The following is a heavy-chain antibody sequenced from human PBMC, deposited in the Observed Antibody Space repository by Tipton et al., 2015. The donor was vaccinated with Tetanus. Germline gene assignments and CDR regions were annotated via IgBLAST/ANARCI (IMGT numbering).Heavy chain of an antibody. CDR1: GFTFDDYT. D-gene: IGHD6-13*01. Sequence: SLRLSCAASGFTFDDYTMHWVRQAPGKGLEWVSLISWDGGSTYYADSVKGRFTISRDNSKNTLYLEINILRAEDTAVYYCVREPTSSSWYAAEGSWGQGTLVTVSS. J-gene: IGHJ5*02. V-gene: IGHV3-43*01. CDR3: VREPTSSSWYAAEGS. CDR2: ISWDGGST.